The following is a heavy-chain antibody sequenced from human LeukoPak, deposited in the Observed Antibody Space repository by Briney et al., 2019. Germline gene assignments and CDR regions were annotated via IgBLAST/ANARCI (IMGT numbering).Heavy chain of an antibody. J-gene: IGHJ6*03. CDR1: GGSISSSY. Sequence: SETLSLTCTVSGGSISSSYCNWIRQPAGKGLEWIGRLYTTGRTNYNPSLKSRVTISMDKSRNQFSLTLTSVTAADTAVYYCARTPTVTSWDFYYMGVWGRGTTVTVSS. CDR3: ARTPTVTSWDFYYMGV. CDR2: LYTTGRT. D-gene: IGHD4-17*01. V-gene: IGHV4-4*07.